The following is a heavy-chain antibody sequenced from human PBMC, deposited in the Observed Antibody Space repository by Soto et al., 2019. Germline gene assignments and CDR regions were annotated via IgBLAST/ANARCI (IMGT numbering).Heavy chain of an antibody. V-gene: IGHV3-21*01. CDR1: GFTFSSYS. J-gene: IGHJ4*02. CDR2: ISSSSSYI. Sequence: EVQLEESGGGLVKPGGSLRLYCAASGFTFSSYSMNWVRQAPGKGLEWVSSISSSSSYIYYADSVKGRFTISRDNAKNSLYLQMNSLRAEDTAVYYCARRGLLGEGDYWGQGTLVTVSS. D-gene: IGHD3-10*01. CDR3: ARRGLLGEGDY.